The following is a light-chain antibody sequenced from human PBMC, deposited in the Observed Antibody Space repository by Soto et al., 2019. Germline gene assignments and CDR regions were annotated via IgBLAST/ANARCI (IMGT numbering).Light chain of an antibody. V-gene: IGKV1-8*01. CDR2: AAS. Sequence: AIRMTQSPSSLSASTGDRVTITCRASQGISSYLAWYQQKPGKAPKLLIYAASTLQSGVPSRFSGSGSGTDVTLIISCLQSEDFATYYCQQYYSYPRTFGQGTKVEIK. J-gene: IGKJ1*01. CDR1: QGISSY. CDR3: QQYYSYPRT.